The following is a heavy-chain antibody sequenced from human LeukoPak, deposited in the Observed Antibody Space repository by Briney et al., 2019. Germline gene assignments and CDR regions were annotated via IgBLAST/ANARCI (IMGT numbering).Heavy chain of an antibody. CDR3: ARLPVTTYYYYGMDV. V-gene: IGHV4-59*08. J-gene: IGHJ6*02. D-gene: IGHD1-1*01. CDR2: IYYSGST. CDR1: GGSISSYY. Sequence: SETLSLTCTVSGGSISSYYWSWIRQPPGKGLEWIGYIYYSGSTNYNPSLKSRVTISVDTSKNQFSMKLSSETAADTAVYYCARLPVTTYYYYGMDVWGQGTTVTVSS.